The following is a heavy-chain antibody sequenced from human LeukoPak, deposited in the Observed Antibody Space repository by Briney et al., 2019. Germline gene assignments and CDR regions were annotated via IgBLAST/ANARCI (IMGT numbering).Heavy chain of an antibody. CDR1: GFTFSNAW. J-gene: IGHJ4*02. CDR3: ATDLLDY. Sequence: GGSLRLSCAASGFTFSNAWMSWVRQAPGKGLEWVGRIKRKTDDGTTEYAAPVKGRFTISRDDSQTTLYLQMNSLKTEDTALYYCATDLLDYWGQGTLVTVSS. V-gene: IGHV3-15*01. CDR2: IKRKTDDGTT.